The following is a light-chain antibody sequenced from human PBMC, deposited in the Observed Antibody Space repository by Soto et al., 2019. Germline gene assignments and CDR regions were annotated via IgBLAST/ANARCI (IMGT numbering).Light chain of an antibody. V-gene: IGKV1-5*01. CDR3: QQYNSYSLYT. CDR2: YAS. Sequence: DIQMTQSPSTLSASVGDRVTITCRASQSISSWLAWYQQKPGKAPKLLIYYASSLESGVPSRFSGSGSGTEFTLPISSLQPDDFATYYCQQYNSYSLYTFGQGTKLEIK. J-gene: IGKJ2*01. CDR1: QSISSW.